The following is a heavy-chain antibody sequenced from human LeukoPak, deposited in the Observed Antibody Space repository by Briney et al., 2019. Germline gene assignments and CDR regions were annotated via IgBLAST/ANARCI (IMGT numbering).Heavy chain of an antibody. CDR2: ISNNGDII. Sequence: GGSLRLSCAASGFTFSSYEMNWVRQAPGKGLEWVSFISNNGDIITYVDSVKGRFTISRDNSKNTLYLQMNSLRAEDTAVYYCARDIGGIFDSWGQGTLITVSS. D-gene: IGHD1-26*01. V-gene: IGHV3-48*03. J-gene: IGHJ4*02. CDR1: GFTFSSYE. CDR3: ARDIGGIFDS.